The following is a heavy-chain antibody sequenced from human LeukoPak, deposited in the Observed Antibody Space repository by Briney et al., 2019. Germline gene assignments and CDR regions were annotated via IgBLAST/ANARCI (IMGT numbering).Heavy chain of an antibody. CDR2: IYTSGSP. Sequence: TLSLTCTVSGGSISSGGYYWRWIRQPAGKGLEWIGRIYTSGSPNYTPSLNIRITISVDTSKNQFSLKLTSVTAADTAVYYCARDVNKFNYGSAFDVWGQGTMVTVSS. CDR3: ARDVNKFNYGSAFDV. D-gene: IGHD2-15*01. V-gene: IGHV4-61*02. J-gene: IGHJ3*01. CDR1: GGSISSGGYY.